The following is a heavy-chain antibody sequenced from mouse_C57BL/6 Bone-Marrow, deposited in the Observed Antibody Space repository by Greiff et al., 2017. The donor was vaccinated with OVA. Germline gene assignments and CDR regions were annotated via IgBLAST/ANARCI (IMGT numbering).Heavy chain of an antibody. Sequence: EVKLMESGAELVRPGASVKLSCTASGFNIKDDYMHWVKQRPEQGLEWIGWIDPENGDTEYASKFQGKATITADTSSNTAYLQLSSRTSEDTAVYYCTPPWFAYWGQGTLVTVSA. CDR1: GFNIKDDY. CDR3: TPPWFAY. V-gene: IGHV14-4*01. J-gene: IGHJ3*01. CDR2: IDPENGDT.